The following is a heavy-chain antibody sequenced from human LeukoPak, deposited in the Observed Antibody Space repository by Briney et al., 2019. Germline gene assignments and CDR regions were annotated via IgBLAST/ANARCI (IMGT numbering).Heavy chain of an antibody. CDR1: GFTFSSYS. CDR2: ISTSSSTI. Sequence: PGGSLRLSWAASGFTFSSYSMNWVRQAPGKGLEWVSYISTSSSTIYYADSVKGRFTISRDNAKNSLYLQMNSLRAEDTAVYYCGRDPWRRIAAAGALYGMDVWGQGTTVTVSS. D-gene: IGHD6-13*01. CDR3: GRDPWRRIAAAGALYGMDV. V-gene: IGHV3-48*04. J-gene: IGHJ6*02.